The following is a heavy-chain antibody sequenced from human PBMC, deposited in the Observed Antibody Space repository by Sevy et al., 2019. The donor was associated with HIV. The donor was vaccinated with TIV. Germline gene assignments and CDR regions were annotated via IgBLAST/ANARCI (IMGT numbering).Heavy chain of an antibody. CDR3: ARIRGYSYGYRSGFAFDI. V-gene: IGHV4-34*01. CDR2: FNHSGST. Sequence: SETLSLTCAVYGGSFSGYYWSWIRQPPEKGLEWIGEFNHSGSTNYNPSLKSRVTMSVDTSKNQFSLKLSSVTAADTAVYYCARIRGYSYGYRSGFAFDIWGQGTMVTVSS. CDR1: GGSFSGYY. D-gene: IGHD5-18*01. J-gene: IGHJ3*02.